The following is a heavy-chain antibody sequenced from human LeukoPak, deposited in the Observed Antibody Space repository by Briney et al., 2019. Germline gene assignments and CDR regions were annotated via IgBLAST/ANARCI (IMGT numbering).Heavy chain of an antibody. J-gene: IGHJ4*02. CDR1: GYTFTSYA. CDR2: INTNTGNP. D-gene: IGHD3-16*01. CDR3: ARVGGMITFGGVMDELDY. V-gene: IGHV7-4-1*02. Sequence: ASVKVSCKASGYTFTSYAMNWVRPAPGQGLEWMGWINTNTGNPTYAQGFTGRFVFSLDTSVSTAYLQISSLKAEDTAVYYCARVGGMITFGGVMDELDYWGQGTLVTVSS.